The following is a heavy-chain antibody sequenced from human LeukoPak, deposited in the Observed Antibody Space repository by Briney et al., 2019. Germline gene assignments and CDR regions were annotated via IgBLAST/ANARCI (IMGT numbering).Heavy chain of an antibody. J-gene: IGHJ4*02. V-gene: IGHV3-21*01. D-gene: IGHD1-26*01. CDR3: TRDDGSYSRSPGFDY. Sequence: GGSLRLSCAASGFTFSSYSMNWVRQAPGKRLEWVSSISRSSSYIYYADSVKGRFTISRDNAKNSLYLQMNSLRAEDTALYYCTRDDGSYSRSPGFDYWGQGNLVTVSS. CDR2: ISRSSSYI. CDR1: GFTFSSYS.